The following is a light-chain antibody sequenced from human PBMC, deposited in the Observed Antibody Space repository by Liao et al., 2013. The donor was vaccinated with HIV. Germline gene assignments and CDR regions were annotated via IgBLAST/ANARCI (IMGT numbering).Light chain of an antibody. V-gene: IGLV3-21*01. CDR1: TLGDRY. Sequence: SFELTQPPSVSVAPGETATITCSGETLGDRYVTWYQQRPGQSPVLVIFRDTRRPSGISERFSGSNSGNTATLTISRVEPGDEADYYCQLWDSSSDHPYVFGTGTQVTVL. CDR2: RDT. J-gene: IGLJ1*01. CDR3: QLWDSSSDHPYV.